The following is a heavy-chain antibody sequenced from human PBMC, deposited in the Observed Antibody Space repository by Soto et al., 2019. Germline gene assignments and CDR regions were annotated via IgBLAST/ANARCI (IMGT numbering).Heavy chain of an antibody. D-gene: IGHD3-10*01. CDR2: IIPIFGTA. CDR1: GGTFSSYA. J-gene: IGHJ6*02. V-gene: IGHV1-69*06. CDR3: ASRAYNNYYGSGSPISPFNYYYGMDV. Sequence: SVKVSCKASGGTFSSYAISWVRQAPGQGLEWMGGIIPIFGTANYAQKFQGRVTITADKSTSTAYMELSSLRSEDTAVYYCASRAYNNYYGSGSPISPFNYYYGMDVWGQGATVTVSS.